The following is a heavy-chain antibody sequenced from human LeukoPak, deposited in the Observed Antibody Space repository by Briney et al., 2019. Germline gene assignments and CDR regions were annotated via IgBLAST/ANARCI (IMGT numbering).Heavy chain of an antibody. CDR1: GFTFSSYP. V-gene: IGHV3-23*01. D-gene: IGHD4-23*01. Sequence: GGSLRLSCAASGFTFSSYPMSWFRRAPGKGLEGVSAIIGSGGSTYYADSVKGRFTISRDNSKNTLYLQMNSLRAEDTAVYYCAKDLGGRAVDVGPSFDYWGQGTLVTVSS. CDR3: AKDLGGRAVDVGPSFDY. CDR2: IIGSGGST. J-gene: IGHJ4*02.